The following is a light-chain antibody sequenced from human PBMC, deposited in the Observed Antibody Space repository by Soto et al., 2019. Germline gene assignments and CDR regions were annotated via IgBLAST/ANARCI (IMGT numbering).Light chain of an antibody. J-gene: IGLJ2*01. Sequence: QSALTQPASVSGSPGQSITISCTGSSSDVRSYNLVAWYQQHPGKAPKLMIYEGSKRPSGVSNRFSGSKSGNTASLTISGLQAEDEADYYCCSFASSHTPPVVFGGGTKLTVL. CDR1: SSDVRSYNL. V-gene: IGLV2-23*01. CDR2: EGS. CDR3: CSFASSHTPPVV.